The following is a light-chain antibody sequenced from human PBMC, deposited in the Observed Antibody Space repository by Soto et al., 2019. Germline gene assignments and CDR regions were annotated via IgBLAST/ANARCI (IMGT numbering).Light chain of an antibody. J-gene: IGLJ1*01. V-gene: IGLV2-23*01. CDR1: SSDVGSYNL. Sequence: QSALTQPASVSGSPGQSITISCTGNSSDVGSYNLVSWYQQHPGKAPKLMIYEGSKRPSGVSNRFSGSKSGNTASLTIPGLQAEDEADYYCCSYAGSSTPYVFGTGTKVTV. CDR2: EGS. CDR3: CSYAGSSTPYV.